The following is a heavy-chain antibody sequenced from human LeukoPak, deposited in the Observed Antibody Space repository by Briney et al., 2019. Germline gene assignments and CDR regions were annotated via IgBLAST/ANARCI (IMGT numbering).Heavy chain of an antibody. CDR2: LQRDGSEK. Sequence: PGGSLRLSCAVSGFTLNRYWMSWVRQAPGKGLEWVATLQRDGSEKYYVDSVKGRFTISRDNAKNSLYLQMNSLRFEDTAIYYCARVGASYGALDYWGQGALVTVSS. V-gene: IGHV3-7*02. CDR1: GFTLNRYW. CDR3: ARVGASYGALDY. J-gene: IGHJ4*02. D-gene: IGHD1-26*01.